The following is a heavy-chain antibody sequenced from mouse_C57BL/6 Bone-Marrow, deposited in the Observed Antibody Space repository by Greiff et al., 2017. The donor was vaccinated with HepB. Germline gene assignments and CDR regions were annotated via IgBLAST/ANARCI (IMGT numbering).Heavy chain of an antibody. J-gene: IGHJ2*01. CDR2: ISSGGSYT. V-gene: IGHV5-6*01. Sequence: EVHLVESGGDLVKPGGSLKLSCAASGFTFSSYGMSWVRQTPDKRLEWVATISSGGSYTYYPDSVKGRFPISRDNAKNTLYLQMSSLKSEDTAMYYCARIYYGNYWGQGTTLTVSS. D-gene: IGHD2-1*01. CDR1: GFTFSSYG. CDR3: ARIYYGNY.